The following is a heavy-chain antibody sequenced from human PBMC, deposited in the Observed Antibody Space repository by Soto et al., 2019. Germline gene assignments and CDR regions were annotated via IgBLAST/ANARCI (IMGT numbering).Heavy chain of an antibody. CDR2: INAGNGNT. CDR3: ARVLGCSSTSCYPRYYYYMDV. CDR1: GYTFTSYA. J-gene: IGHJ6*03. D-gene: IGHD2-2*01. Sequence: GASVKVSCKASGYTFTSYAMHWVRQAPGQRLERMGWINAGNGNTKYSQKFQGRVTITRDTSASTAYMELSSLRSEDTAVYYCARVLGCSSTSCYPRYYYYMDVWGKGTTVTVSS. V-gene: IGHV1-3*01.